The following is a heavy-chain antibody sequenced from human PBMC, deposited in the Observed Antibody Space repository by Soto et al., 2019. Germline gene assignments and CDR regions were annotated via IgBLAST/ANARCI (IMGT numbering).Heavy chain of an antibody. CDR2: IYWDDDE. J-gene: IGHJ4*02. CDR3: ARSVEALPVRGALDY. Sequence: QITLKESGPTLVKPTQTLTLTCTFSGFSLTTSGVGVDWIRQPPGKAPECLALIYWDDDERYSPSLQSRLTITKDTSINRVVLTMTNMSPVDTATYYCARSVEALPVRGALDYWGQGTLVTVSS. V-gene: IGHV2-5*02. D-gene: IGHD6-6*01. CDR1: GFSLTTSGVG.